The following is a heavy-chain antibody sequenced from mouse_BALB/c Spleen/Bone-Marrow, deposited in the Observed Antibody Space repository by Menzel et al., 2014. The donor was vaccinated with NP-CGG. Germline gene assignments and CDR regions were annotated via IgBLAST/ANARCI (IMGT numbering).Heavy chain of an antibody. D-gene: IGHD1-2*01. Sequence: QVQLQQSGAELVKPGASVKLSCKVSGYTFTNYYVYWVKQRPGQGLEWIGEINPSNGVTNFNGKFMIKATLTVDSSSSTAYMHLSSLTSEDSAVYYCTRSGFYGYGTYFDVWGAGTTVTVSS. CDR2: INPSNGVT. CDR1: GYTFTNYY. V-gene: IGHV1S81*02. J-gene: IGHJ1*01. CDR3: TRSGFYGYGTYFDV.